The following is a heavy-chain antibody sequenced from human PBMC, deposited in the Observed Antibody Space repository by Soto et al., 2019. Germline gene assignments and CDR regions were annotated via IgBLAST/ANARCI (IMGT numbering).Heavy chain of an antibody. Sequence: GGSLRLSCAASGFTFSSYAMSWVRQAPGKGLEWVGRIKSKTDGGTTDYAAPVKGRFTISRDDSKNTLYLQMNSLKTEDTAVYYCTTPGIPRRSDYWGQGTLVTV. CDR2: IKSKTDGGTT. CDR1: GFTFSSYA. J-gene: IGHJ4*02. CDR3: TTPGIPRRSDY. D-gene: IGHD6-13*01. V-gene: IGHV3-15*01.